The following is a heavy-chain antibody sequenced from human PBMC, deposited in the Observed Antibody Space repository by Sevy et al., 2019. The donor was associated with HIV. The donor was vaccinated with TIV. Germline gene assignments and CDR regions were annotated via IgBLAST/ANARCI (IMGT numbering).Heavy chain of an antibody. CDR3: AHETFGRFES. CDR2: IKADGSDK. D-gene: IGHD3-16*01. V-gene: IGHV3-7*01. CDR1: GFTFSANW. Sequence: GGSLRLSCAASGFTFSANWMNWVRQAPGKGLEWVANIKADGSDKHYVDPVEGRFTISRDNAKNLLFLQMNGLRVEDTAVYYCAHETFGRFESWGQGTLVTVSS. J-gene: IGHJ4*02.